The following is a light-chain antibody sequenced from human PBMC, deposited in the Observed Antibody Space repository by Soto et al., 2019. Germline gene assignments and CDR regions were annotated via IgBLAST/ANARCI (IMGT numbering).Light chain of an antibody. J-gene: IGKJ2*01. CDR1: QSVSTF. CDR2: DAS. V-gene: IGKV3-11*01. Sequence: EIVLTQSPATLYLSPGERATLSCRASQSVSTFLAWYQQKPGQAPRLLISDASNRATGIPARFSGSGSGTDFTLTINSLEAEDFAAYYCQQRSNCPPYTFGQGTKLEIK. CDR3: QQRSNCPPYT.